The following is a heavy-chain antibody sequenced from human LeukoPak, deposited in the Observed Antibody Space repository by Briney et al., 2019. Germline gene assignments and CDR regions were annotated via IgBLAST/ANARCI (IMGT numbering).Heavy chain of an antibody. J-gene: IGHJ4*02. D-gene: IGHD2-21*01. CDR1: GYTFTGYY. V-gene: IGHV1-2*02. CDR3: ARDPPVIVGNYYFDY. CDR2: INPNSGGT. Sequence: VASVKVSCKAPGYTFTGYYMHWVRQAPGQGLEWMGWINPNSGGTNYAQKFQGRVTMTRDTSISTAYMELSRLRSDDTAVYYCARDPPVIVGNYYFDYWGQGTLVTVSS.